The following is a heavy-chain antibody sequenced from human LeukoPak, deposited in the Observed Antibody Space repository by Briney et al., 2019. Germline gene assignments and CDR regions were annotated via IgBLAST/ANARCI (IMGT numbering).Heavy chain of an antibody. CDR1: GFTFSSYA. D-gene: IGHD3-10*01. J-gene: IGHJ4*02. CDR3: AKGRFGELLFDY. Sequence: GGSLRLSCAASGFTFSSYAMSWVRRAPGKGLEWVSAISGSGGSTYYADSVKGRFTISRDNSKNTLYLQMSSLRAEDTAVYYCAKGRFGELLFDYWGQGTLVTVSS. V-gene: IGHV3-23*01. CDR2: ISGSGGST.